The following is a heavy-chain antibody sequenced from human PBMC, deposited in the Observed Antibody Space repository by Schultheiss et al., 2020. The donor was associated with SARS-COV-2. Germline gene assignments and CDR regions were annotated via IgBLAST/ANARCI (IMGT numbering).Heavy chain of an antibody. Sequence: LRLSCTVSGGSISSGGYYWSWIRQHPGKGLEWIGYIYYSGSTYYNPSLKSRVTISVDTSKNQFSLKLSSVTAADTAVYYCARGQNPGTNWFDPWGQGTLVTVSS. J-gene: IGHJ5*02. CDR3: ARGQNPGTNWFDP. CDR1: GGSISSGGYY. D-gene: IGHD1-1*01. V-gene: IGHV4-31*03. CDR2: IYYSGST.